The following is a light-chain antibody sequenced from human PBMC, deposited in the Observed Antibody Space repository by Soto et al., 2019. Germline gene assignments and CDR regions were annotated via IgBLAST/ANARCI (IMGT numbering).Light chain of an antibody. J-gene: IGKJ3*01. CDR1: QGISSS. CDR3: PQYSSYPVT. CDR2: AAS. V-gene: IGKV1-8*01. Sequence: IRMTQSPSSLSASSGDRLTITCRASQGISSSLAWYQQRPGKAPRLLLYAASTLQSGVPSRFSGSGSGTDFTLTITSLQSEDFATYYCPQYSSYPVTFGPGTKVEVK.